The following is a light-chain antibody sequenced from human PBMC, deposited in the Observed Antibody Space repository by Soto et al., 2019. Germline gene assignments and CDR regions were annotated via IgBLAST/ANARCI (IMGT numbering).Light chain of an antibody. V-gene: IGKV3D-15*01. CDR2: GAS. CDR1: RSVSSN. Sequence: EIVMTQSPATLSVSPGERATLSCRASRSVSSNLAWYQQKPGQAPRLLIYGASTRATGIPARFSGSGSGTDFTLTISRLEPEDFAVYYCQQYDSSPKTFGQGTKVDI. J-gene: IGKJ1*01. CDR3: QQYDSSPKT.